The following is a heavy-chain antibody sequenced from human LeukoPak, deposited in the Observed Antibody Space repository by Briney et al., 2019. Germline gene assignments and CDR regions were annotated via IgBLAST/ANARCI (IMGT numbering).Heavy chain of an antibody. CDR2: IIPILGIA. CDR1: GGTFSSYA. CDR3: ARAPRRQWLVDARKYYFDY. J-gene: IGHJ4*02. D-gene: IGHD6-19*01. Sequence: ASVKVSCKASGGTFSSYAISWVRQAPGQGLEWMGRIIPILGIANYAQKFQGRVTITADKSTSTAYMELSSLRSEDTAVYYCARAPRRQWLVDARKYYFDYWGQGTLVTVSS. V-gene: IGHV1-69*04.